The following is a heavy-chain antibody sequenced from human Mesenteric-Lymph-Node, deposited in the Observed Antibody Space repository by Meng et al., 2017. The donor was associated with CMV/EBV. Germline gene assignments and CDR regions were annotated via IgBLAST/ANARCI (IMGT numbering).Heavy chain of an antibody. J-gene: IGHJ5*02. V-gene: IGHV4-59*01. CDR3: ARVPPSSFGSGSYRWFDP. CDR1: VSMGDYY. CDR2: IYYSENT. Sequence: VSMGDYYWSWIRQPPGKGLEWIGYIYYSENTNYMPTLKSRVTVSVDTSKNQFSLKLTSVTAADTAVYYCARVPPSSFGSGSYRWFDPWGQGTLVTVSS. D-gene: IGHD3-10*01.